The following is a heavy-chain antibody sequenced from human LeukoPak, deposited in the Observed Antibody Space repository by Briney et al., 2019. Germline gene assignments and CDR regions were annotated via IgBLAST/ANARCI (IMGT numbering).Heavy chain of an antibody. D-gene: IGHD2-8*01. CDR1: GGSVTSGSYY. Sequence: QVQLQESGPGLVKPSETLSLTCSVSGGSVTSGSYYWSWIRQPPGKELEWIGYISYRGNPNYNPPLKRRVSLSADPSKNTFSLKLSSVTAADTAVSYCVREHDGCDFYQWGGGTLVTVSS. CDR2: ISYRGNP. J-gene: IGHJ4*02. V-gene: IGHV4-61*01. CDR3: VREHDGCDFYQ.